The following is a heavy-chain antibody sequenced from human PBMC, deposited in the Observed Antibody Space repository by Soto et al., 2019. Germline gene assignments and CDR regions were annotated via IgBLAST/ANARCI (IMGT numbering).Heavy chain of an antibody. J-gene: IGHJ4*02. CDR2: IYWNDDK. Sequence: QITLKESGPTLVKPTQTLTLTCTFSGFSLSTSGVGVGWIRQPPGKALEWLTLIYWNDDKRYTPSLKSRLTITKDTSKNRVVLTMTHMDPVDTATYYCAHRPLHSSGWFVSPHYFDYGGQGTLVTVST. V-gene: IGHV2-5*01. CDR3: AHRPLHSSGWFVSPHYFDY. D-gene: IGHD6-19*01. CDR1: GFSLSTSGVG.